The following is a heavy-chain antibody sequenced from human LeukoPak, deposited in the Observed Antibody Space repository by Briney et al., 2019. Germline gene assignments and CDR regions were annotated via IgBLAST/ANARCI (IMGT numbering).Heavy chain of an antibody. D-gene: IGHD3-22*01. CDR1: GFIFSNHW. Sequence: GGSLRLSCAAFGFIFSNHWMHWVRHVPGKGLVWVSRIEGGGSSTSYADSVRGRFSISRDNAKSTLYLQMNSLRDEDTAVYFCARGPGSSGGAYVGDYWGHGTLVTVSS. CDR3: ARGPGSSGGAYVGDY. J-gene: IGHJ4*01. V-gene: IGHV3-74*01. CDR2: IEGGGSST.